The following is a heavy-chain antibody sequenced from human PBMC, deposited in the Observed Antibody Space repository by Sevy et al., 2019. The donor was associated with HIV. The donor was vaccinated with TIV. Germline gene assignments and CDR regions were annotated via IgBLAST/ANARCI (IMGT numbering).Heavy chain of an antibody. J-gene: IGHJ6*02. CDR3: ARDLPSAVTDPFYYYGLAV. Sequence: GGSLRLSCAASGFTFSIYVIHWVRQAPGKGLEWVAVISSEGTKEYYADSVKGRFTISRDNSKNTMYLQMNSLRVEDTAVYYCARDLPSAVTDPFYYYGLAVWGQGTTVTVSS. D-gene: IGHD2-21*02. CDR2: ISSEGTKE. V-gene: IGHV3-30*04. CDR1: GFTFSIYV.